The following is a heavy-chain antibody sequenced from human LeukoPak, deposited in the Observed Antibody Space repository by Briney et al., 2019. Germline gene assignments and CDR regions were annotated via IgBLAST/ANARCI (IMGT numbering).Heavy chain of an antibody. J-gene: IGHJ6*02. CDR2: TYYRSKWYN. Sequence: PSQTLSLTCAISGDGVSSNSAAWNWIRQSPSRGLEWLGRTYYRSKWYNDYAVSVKSRITINPDTSKNQFSLQLNSVTPEDTAVYYCAREFGGSGSYYKWYYGMDVWGQGTTVTVSS. CDR1: GDGVSSNSAA. V-gene: IGHV6-1*01. D-gene: IGHD3-10*01. CDR3: AREFGGSGSYYKWYYGMDV.